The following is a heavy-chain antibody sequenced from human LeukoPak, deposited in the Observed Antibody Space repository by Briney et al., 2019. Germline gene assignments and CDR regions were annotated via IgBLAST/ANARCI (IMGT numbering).Heavy chain of an antibody. CDR1: GGSFSGYY. J-gene: IGHJ4*02. CDR3: ARGAPLRRPGLIDY. Sequence: TSETLSLTCAVYGGSFSGYYWSWIRQPPGKGLEWIGEINHSGSTNYNPSLKSRVTISVDTSKNQFSLKLSSVTAADTAVYYCARGAPLRRPGLIDYWGQGTLVTVSS. CDR2: INHSGST. V-gene: IGHV4-34*01. D-gene: IGHD4-17*01.